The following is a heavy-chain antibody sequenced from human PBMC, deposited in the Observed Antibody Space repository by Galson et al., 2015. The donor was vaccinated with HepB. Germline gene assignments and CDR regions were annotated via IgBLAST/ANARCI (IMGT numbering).Heavy chain of an antibody. Sequence: SLRLSCAASGFALSTYSMNWVRQAPGKGLEWVSSISSTSCSICYADSVKGRFTISRDNATNSLYLKMNSVREEDTAVYYCTGDGKRRAFGVSDRWGQGTLVTVSS. V-gene: IGHV3-21*01. CDR3: TGDGKRRAFGVSDR. J-gene: IGHJ5*02. D-gene: IGHD3-3*01. CDR1: GFALSTYS. CDR2: ISSTSCSI.